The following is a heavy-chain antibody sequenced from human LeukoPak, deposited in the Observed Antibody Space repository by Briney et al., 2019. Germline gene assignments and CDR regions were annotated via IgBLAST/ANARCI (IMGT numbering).Heavy chain of an antibody. D-gene: IGHD4-17*01. V-gene: IGHV1-18*01. CDR1: GYTFTSYG. J-gene: IGHJ4*02. Sequence: ASVKVSCKASGYTFTSYGISWVRQAPGQGLEWMGWISAYNGNTNYAQKLQGRVTMTTDTSTSTAYMELKSLRSDDTAVYYCARADYGDYESDYWGQGTLVTVSS. CDR3: ARADYGDYESDY. CDR2: ISAYNGNT.